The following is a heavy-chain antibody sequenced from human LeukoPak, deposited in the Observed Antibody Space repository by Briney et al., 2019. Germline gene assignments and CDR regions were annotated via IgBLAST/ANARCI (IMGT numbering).Heavy chain of an antibody. Sequence: GASVKVSCKASGYTFTNYGISWVRQAPGQGLEWMGWISAYNGNTKYAQKLLGRVTMTTDTSTSTAYMELRSLRSDDTAVFYCARDLGNGYTPLGYWGQGTLVTVSS. CDR1: GYTFTNYG. D-gene: IGHD5-24*01. V-gene: IGHV1-18*01. CDR2: ISAYNGNT. CDR3: ARDLGNGYTPLGY. J-gene: IGHJ4*02.